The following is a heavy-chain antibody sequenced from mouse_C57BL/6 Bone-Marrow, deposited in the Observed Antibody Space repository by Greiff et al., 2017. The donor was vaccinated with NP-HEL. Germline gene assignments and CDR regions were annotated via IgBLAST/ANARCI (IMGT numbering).Heavy chain of an antibody. J-gene: IGHJ2*01. V-gene: IGHV1-63*01. CDR2: IYPGGCYT. CDR3: ARVGYYDYFDY. D-gene: IGHD2-3*01. Sequence: VQGVESGAELVRPGTSVKMSCKASGYTFTNYWIGWAKQRPGHGLEWIGDIYPGGCYTNYNEKFKGKATLTADKSSSTAYMQFSSLTSEDSAIYYCARVGYYDYFDYWGQGTTLTVSS. CDR1: GYTFTNYW.